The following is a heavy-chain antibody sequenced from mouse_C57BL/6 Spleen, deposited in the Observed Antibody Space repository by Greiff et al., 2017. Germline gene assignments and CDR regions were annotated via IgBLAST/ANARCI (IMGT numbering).Heavy chain of an antibody. CDR1: GYAFSSSW. CDR2: IYPGDGDT. Sequence: QVQLQQSGPELVKPGASVKISCKASGYAFSSSWMNWVKQRPGKGLEWIGRIYPGDGDTNYNGKFKGKATLTADKSSSTAYMQLSSLTSEDSAVYFCARYPTYYYGSSHFDYWGQGTTLTVSS. V-gene: IGHV1-82*01. J-gene: IGHJ2*01. D-gene: IGHD1-1*01. CDR3: ARYPTYYYGSSHFDY.